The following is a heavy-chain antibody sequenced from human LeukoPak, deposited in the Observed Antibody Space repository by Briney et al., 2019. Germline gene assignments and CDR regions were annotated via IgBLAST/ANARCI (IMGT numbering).Heavy chain of an antibody. Sequence: GGSLRLSCAASGFTFSSYAMHWVRQAPGKGLEWVAVISYDGSNKYYADSVKGRFTISRDNSKNTLYLQMSSLRVEDTAVYYCMDLGHSDWGQGTLVTVSS. J-gene: IGHJ4*02. CDR3: MDLGHSD. D-gene: IGHD5-12*01. CDR1: GFTFSSYA. CDR2: ISYDGSNK. V-gene: IGHV3-30*04.